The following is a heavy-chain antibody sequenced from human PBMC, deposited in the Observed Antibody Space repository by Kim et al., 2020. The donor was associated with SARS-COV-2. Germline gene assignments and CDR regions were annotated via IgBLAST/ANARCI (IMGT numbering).Heavy chain of an antibody. CDR1: GYTFTSYG. CDR3: ARALKYSSGYYYYYGMDV. V-gene: IGHV1-18*04. J-gene: IGHJ6*02. Sequence: ASVKVSCKASGYTFTSYGISWVRQAPGQGLEWMGWISAYNGNTNYAQKLQGRVTMTTDTSTSTAYMELRSLRSDDTAVYYCARALKYSSGYYYYYGMDVWGQGTTVTVSS. CDR2: ISAYNGNT. D-gene: IGHD6-19*01.